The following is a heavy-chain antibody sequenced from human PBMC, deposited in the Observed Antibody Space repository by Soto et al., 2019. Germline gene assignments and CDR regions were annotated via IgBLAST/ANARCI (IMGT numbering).Heavy chain of an antibody. V-gene: IGHV4-30-4*02. J-gene: IGHJ4*02. CDR1: GGSISSGDYY. CDR3: ARAVRGSYYDY. Sequence: SDTLSLTCTVSGGSISSGDYYWSWIRQPPGKGLEWIGYIYYSGGTYYNPSLKSRVTISVDTSKNQFSLKLSSVTAADTAVYYCARAVRGSYYDYWGQGTLVTVSS. D-gene: IGHD1-26*01. CDR2: IYYSGGT.